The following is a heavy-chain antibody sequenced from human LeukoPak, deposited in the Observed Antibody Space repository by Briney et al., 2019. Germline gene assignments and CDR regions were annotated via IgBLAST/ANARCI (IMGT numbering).Heavy chain of an antibody. D-gene: IGHD4-23*01. J-gene: IGHJ4*02. V-gene: IGHV4-4*07. CDR1: DGSISSYY. CDR3: ARVSTGGRYDY. Sequence: PSETLSLTCSVSDGSISSYYWSWIRQPAGKGLEWIGRIYSSGSTNYNPSLKSRVTMSVDTSNNQFSLKLSSVTAADTAVYYCARVSTGGRYDYWGQGTLVTVSS. CDR2: IYSSGST.